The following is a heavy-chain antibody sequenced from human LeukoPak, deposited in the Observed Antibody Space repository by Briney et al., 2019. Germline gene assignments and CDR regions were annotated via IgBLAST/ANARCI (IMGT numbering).Heavy chain of an antibody. Sequence: PGGSLRLSCAASGFIFSNSAMSWVRQAPGKGLECISAITNSGGSTYYADSVKGRFTISRDNPKNTLYLQMNSLRAEDTAVYYCAKDRGYSYGISEYWGQGTLVTVSS. CDR2: ITNSGGST. J-gene: IGHJ4*02. V-gene: IGHV3-23*01. CDR3: AKDRGYSYGISEY. CDR1: GFIFSNSA. D-gene: IGHD5-18*01.